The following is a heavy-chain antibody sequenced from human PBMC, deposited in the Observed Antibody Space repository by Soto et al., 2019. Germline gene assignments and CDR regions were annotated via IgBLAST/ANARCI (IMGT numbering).Heavy chain of an antibody. D-gene: IGHD6-19*01. V-gene: IGHV4-4*02. Sequence: QVQLQASGPGLVKPSGTLSLTCAVSGDSISNSRWWTWVRQPPGKGLEWIGDIFHSGDTNYNPSLKSRVFISVDKSQNKCSLKVSSVTAADTAVYYCAYSTGWYRHDVWGQGTLVTVSS. CDR1: GDSISNSRW. CDR2: IFHSGDT. J-gene: IGHJ3*01. CDR3: AYSTGWYRHDV.